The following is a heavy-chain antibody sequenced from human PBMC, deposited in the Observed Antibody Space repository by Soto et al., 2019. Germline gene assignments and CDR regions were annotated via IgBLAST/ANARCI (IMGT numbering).Heavy chain of an antibody. Sequence: GSLRLSCAASGFTFSSYGMHWVRQAPDKGLEWVAVIWYDGSNKYYADSVKGRFTISRDNSKNTLYLQMNSLRAEDTAVYYCARGDYGDYVYAFDIWGQGTMVTVSS. J-gene: IGHJ3*02. CDR2: IWYDGSNK. CDR1: GFTFSSYG. V-gene: IGHV3-33*01. D-gene: IGHD4-17*01. CDR3: ARGDYGDYVYAFDI.